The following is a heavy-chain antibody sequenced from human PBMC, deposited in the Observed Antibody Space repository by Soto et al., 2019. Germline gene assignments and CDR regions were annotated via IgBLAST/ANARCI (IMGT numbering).Heavy chain of an antibody. D-gene: IGHD2-15*01. J-gene: IGHJ5*02. CDR2: IYLGDSDT. Sequence: GASLKISCQGSEYSFASYWIGWVRQMPGKGLELMGIIYLGDSDTRYSPSFQGQVTISADKSIRTAYLQCSSLKASDTAMYYCARHGRSGVSSYSGWFDPWGQGTLVTVPS. CDR1: EYSFASYW. V-gene: IGHV5-51*01. CDR3: ARHGRSGVSSYSGWFDP.